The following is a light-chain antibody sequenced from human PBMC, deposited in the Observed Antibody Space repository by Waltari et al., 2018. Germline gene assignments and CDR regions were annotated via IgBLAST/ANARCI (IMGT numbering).Light chain of an antibody. CDR3: QSYDSSLSDVV. CDR2: HNT. J-gene: IGLJ2*01. CDR1: ISHFGSGYD. Sequence: QSVLTQPPSVSGAPGQRVTISCTGSISHFGSGYDVHWYQQLPGTAPKLLIYHNTNRPSGVPDRFSGSKSGTSASLAITGLQAEDEADYYCQSYDSSLSDVVFGGGTKLTVL. V-gene: IGLV1-40*01.